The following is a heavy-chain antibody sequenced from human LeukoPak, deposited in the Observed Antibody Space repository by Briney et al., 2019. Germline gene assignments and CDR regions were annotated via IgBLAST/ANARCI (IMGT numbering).Heavy chain of an antibody. D-gene: IGHD2-2*01. J-gene: IGHJ5*02. CDR3: ARDRCSSTSCQNEFDP. CDR1: GYTFTGYY. CDR2: INPNSGGT. Sequence: ASVKVSCKASGYTFTGYYMHWVRQAPGQGLEWMGWINPNSGGTNYAKKFQGRVTMTRDTSISTAYMELSRLRSDDTAVYYCARDRCSSTSCQNEFDPWGQGTLVTVSS. V-gene: IGHV1-2*02.